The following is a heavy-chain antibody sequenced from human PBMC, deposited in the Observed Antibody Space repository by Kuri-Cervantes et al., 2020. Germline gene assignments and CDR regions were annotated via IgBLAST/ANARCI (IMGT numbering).Heavy chain of an antibody. J-gene: IGHJ2*01. CDR1: GYSISSGYY. V-gene: IGHV4-38-2*01. CDR2: IYYSGST. Sequence: SETLSLTCAVSGYSISSGYYWGWIRQPPGKGLEWIGSIYYSGSTYYNPSLKSRVTISVDTSKNQFSLKLSSVTAADTAVYYCARGGYDYVWGSYRYLWYFDLWGRGTLVTVSS. CDR3: ARGGYDYVWGSYRYLWYFDL. D-gene: IGHD3-16*02.